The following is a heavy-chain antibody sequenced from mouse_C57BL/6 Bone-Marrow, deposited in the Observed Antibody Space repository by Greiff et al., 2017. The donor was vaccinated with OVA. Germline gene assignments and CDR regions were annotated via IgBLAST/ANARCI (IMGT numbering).Heavy chain of an antibody. CDR1: GFTFSSYG. CDR3: ARPSYYYGSSYDFDY. CDR2: ISSGGSYT. V-gene: IGHV5-6*01. J-gene: IGHJ2*01. Sequence: EVHLQESGGDLVKPGGSLKLSCAASGFTFSSYGMSWVRQTPDKRLEWVATISSGGSYTYYPDSVKGRFTISRDNAKNTLYLQMSSLKSEDTAMYYCARPSYYYGSSYDFDYWGQGTTLTVSS. D-gene: IGHD1-1*01.